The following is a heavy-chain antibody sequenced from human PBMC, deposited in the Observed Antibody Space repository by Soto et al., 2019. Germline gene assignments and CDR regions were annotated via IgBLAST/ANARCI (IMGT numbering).Heavy chain of an antibody. V-gene: IGHV3-21*01. D-gene: IGHD3-10*01. CDR3: ARDMGRDYGSGSYYISYYYYGMDV. CDR2: ISSSSSYI. Sequence: GGSLRLSCAASGLTFSSYSMNWVRQAPGQGLEWVSSISSSSSYIDYADSVKGRFTISIDNAKNSLYLQMNSLRAEDTAVYYCARDMGRDYGSGSYYISYYYYGMDVWGQGTTVTVSS. CDR1: GLTFSSYS. J-gene: IGHJ6*02.